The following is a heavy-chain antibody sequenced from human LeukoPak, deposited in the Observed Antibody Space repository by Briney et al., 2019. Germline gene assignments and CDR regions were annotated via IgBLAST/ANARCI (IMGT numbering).Heavy chain of an antibody. J-gene: IGHJ6*03. CDR3: ARNGAGDGSGSYLYYYYYMDV. D-gene: IGHD3-10*01. V-gene: IGHV4-61*01. Sequence: SETLSLTCTLSGGSISSSSYYWSWIRQPPGKGLEWIGYIYYSGSTNYNPSLKSRVTISVDTSKNQFSLKLSSVTAADTAVYYCARNGAGDGSGSYLYYYYYMDVWGKGTTVTISS. CDR1: GGSISSSSYY. CDR2: IYYSGST.